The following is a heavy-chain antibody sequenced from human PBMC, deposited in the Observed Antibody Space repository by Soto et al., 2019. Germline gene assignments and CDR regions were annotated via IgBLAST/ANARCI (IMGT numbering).Heavy chain of an antibody. J-gene: IGHJ6*03. V-gene: IGHV1-2*04. CDR3: ARESGGATATLDYYYFYMDV. Sequence: ASVKVSCKTSGDTFNDYYIHWGRQAPGQGLEWMGWINPNGGFTNYAQKFQGWVTMTRDTSIRTVYMELSSLRSDDTAVYYCARESGGATATLDYYYFYMDVWGKGTTVTVSS. CDR2: INPNGGFT. D-gene: IGHD5-12*01. CDR1: GDTFNDYY.